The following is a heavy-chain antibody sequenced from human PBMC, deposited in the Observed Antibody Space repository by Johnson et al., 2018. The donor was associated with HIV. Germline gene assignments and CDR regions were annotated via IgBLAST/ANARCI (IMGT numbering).Heavy chain of an antibody. Sequence: LVESGGGVVQPGRSLRLSCAASGFTFSSYAMHWVRQAPGKGLEWVAVISYDGSNKYYADSVKGRFTISRDNSKNTLYLQMNSLRAEDTAVYYCARDQGTPIIGGVAFDIWGQGTMVTVSS. V-gene: IGHV3-30-3*01. CDR2: ISYDGSNK. CDR1: GFTFSSYA. CDR3: ARDQGTPIIGGVAFDI. J-gene: IGHJ3*02. D-gene: IGHD4-23*01.